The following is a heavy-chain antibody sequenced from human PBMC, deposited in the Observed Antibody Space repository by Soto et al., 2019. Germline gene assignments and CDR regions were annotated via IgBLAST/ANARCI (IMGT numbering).Heavy chain of an antibody. CDR2: ISSSSSTI. CDR3: AREGVIQYYYYYGMDV. D-gene: IGHD5-18*01. CDR1: GFTFSSYS. V-gene: IGHV3-48*02. Sequence: EVQLVESGGGLVQPGGSLRLSCAASGFTFSSYSMNWVRQAPGKGLEWVSYISSSSSTIYYADSVKGRFTISRDNAKNSLYLQMNSLRDEDTAVYYCAREGVIQYYYYYGMDVWGQGTTVTVSS. J-gene: IGHJ6*02.